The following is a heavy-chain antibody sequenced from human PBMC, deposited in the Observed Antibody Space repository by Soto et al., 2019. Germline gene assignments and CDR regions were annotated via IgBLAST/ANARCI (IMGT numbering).Heavy chain of an antibody. V-gene: IGHV3-33*01. CDR2: IWYDGSNK. CDR1: GFTFSSYG. D-gene: IGHD2-2*01. Sequence: LRLSCAASGFTFSSYGMHWVRQAPGKGLEWVAVIWYDGSNKYYADSVKGRFTISRDNSKNTLYLQMNSLRAEDTAVYYCARDPLGYCSSTSCFSYYYYGMDVWGQGTTVTVSS. J-gene: IGHJ6*02. CDR3: ARDPLGYCSSTSCFSYYYYGMDV.